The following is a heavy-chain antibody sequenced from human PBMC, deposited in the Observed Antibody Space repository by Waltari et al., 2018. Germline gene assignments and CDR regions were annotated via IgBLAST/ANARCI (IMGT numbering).Heavy chain of an antibody. J-gene: IGHJ3*02. CDR2: IYISGST. V-gene: IGHV4-39*07. CDR1: GGSISRRSYH. D-gene: IGHD4-17*01. CDR3: ARQPPTSVPTPRSPFDI. Sequence: QPQLQESGPGLEKPSETLSLTCTVSGGSISRRSYHWGWIRQTPGKGLEWIGSIYISGSTYYNPSLKSRVTMSLDTSKNHFLLNLTSVTAADTAVYYCARQPPTSVPTPRSPFDIWGQGTMVSVSS.